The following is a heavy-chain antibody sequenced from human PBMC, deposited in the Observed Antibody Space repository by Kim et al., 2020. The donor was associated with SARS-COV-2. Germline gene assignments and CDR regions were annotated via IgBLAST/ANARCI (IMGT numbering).Heavy chain of an antibody. V-gene: IGHV4-38-2*02. CDR3: ARDPQGSGSYNWFDP. CDR1: GYSISSGYY. J-gene: IGHJ5*02. D-gene: IGHD3-10*01. Sequence: SETLSLTCTVSGYSISSGYYWGWIRQPPGKGLEWIGSIYHSGSTYYNPSLKSRVTISVDTSKNQFSLKLSSVTAADTAVYYCARDPQGSGSYNWFDPWGQGTLVTVSS. CDR2: IYHSGST.